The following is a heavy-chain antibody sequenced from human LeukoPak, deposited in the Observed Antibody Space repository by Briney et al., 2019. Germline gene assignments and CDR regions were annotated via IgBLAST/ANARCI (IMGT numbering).Heavy chain of an antibody. J-gene: IGHJ3*02. CDR2: IYPGDSDT. Sequence: GESLKISCKGSGYSFTSYWIGWVRQVPGKGLEWMGIIYPGDSDTRYSPSFQCQVTISADKSISTAYLQWSSLKASDTAMYYCARESSELRFLEWLNAFDIWGQGTMVTVSS. D-gene: IGHD3-3*01. V-gene: IGHV5-51*03. CDR1: GYSFTSYW. CDR3: ARESSELRFLEWLNAFDI.